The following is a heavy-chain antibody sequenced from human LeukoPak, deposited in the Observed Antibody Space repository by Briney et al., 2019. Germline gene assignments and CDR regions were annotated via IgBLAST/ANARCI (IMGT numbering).Heavy chain of an antibody. CDR2: ISSNGGST. J-gene: IGHJ4*02. CDR1: GFTFNSYA. V-gene: IGHV3-64D*06. D-gene: IGHD2-15*01. Sequence: PGGSLRLSCSASGFTFNSYAMHWVRQAPGKGLEYVSAISSNGGSTYYADSVKGRFTISRDNSKNTLYLQMSSLRAEDTAVYYCVSIHCSGGSCPDWGQGTLVTVSS. CDR3: VSIHCSGGSCPD.